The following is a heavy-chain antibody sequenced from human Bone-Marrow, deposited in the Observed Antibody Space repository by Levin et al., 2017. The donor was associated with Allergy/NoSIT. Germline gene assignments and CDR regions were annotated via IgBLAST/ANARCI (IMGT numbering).Heavy chain of an antibody. J-gene: IGHJ6*02. Sequence: ASVKVSCKASGYTFTSYAMNWVRQAPGQGLEWMGWINTNTGNPTYAQGFTGRFVFSLDTSVSTAYLQISSLKAEDTAVYYCARVAIFGYYYYYGMDVWGQGTTVTVSS. CDR1: GYTFTSYA. V-gene: IGHV7-4-1*02. CDR2: INTNTGNP. D-gene: IGHD3-3*01. CDR3: ARVAIFGYYYYYGMDV.